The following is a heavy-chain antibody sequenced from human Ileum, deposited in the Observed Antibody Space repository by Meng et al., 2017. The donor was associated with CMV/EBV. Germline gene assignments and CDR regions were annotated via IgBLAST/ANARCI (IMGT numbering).Heavy chain of an antibody. V-gene: IGHV1-18*01. CDR1: GYTFTTYG. Sequence: VELVESGAGAKKPGATVKVTCKASGYTFTTYGITWVRQAPGQGLEWMGWISAYSTHTNYAPKFQGRVTMTTDTSTSTAYMELRSLQSDDTAVYYCARGTGAGNYWGQGTLVTVSS. CDR3: ARGTGAGNY. J-gene: IGHJ4*02. CDR2: ISAYSTHT. D-gene: IGHD1-26*01.